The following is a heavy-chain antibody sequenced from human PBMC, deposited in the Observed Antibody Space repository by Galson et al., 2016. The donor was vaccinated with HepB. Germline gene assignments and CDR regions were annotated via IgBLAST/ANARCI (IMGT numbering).Heavy chain of an antibody. CDR2: INPSGGST. J-gene: IGHJ4*02. CDR1: GYTFTSFY. CDR3: ARVGRVDYYDSSDY. V-gene: IGHV1-46*01. D-gene: IGHD3-22*01. Sequence: SVKVSCKASGYTFTSFYMHWVRQAPGQGLEWMGIINPSGGSTTYAQKFQGRVTMTRDTSTSTFYMELGSLRSDDTAVYYCARVGRVDYYDSSDYWGQGTLVTVSS.